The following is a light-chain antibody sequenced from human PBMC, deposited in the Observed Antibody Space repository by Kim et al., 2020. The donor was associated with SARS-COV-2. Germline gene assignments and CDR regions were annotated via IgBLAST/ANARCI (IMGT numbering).Light chain of an antibody. CDR3: CSYAGIYVV. Sequence: PGQSITISCTGTSSDVGSYNLVSWYQQHPGKAPKLMIYEVSKRPSGVSNRFSGSKSGNTASLTISGLQAEDEADYYCCSYAGIYVVFGGGTQLTVL. CDR1: SSDVGSYNL. V-gene: IGLV2-23*02. CDR2: EVS. J-gene: IGLJ2*01.